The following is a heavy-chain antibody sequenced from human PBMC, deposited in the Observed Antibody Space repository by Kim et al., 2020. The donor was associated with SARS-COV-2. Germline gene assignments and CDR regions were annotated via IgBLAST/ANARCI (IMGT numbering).Heavy chain of an antibody. V-gene: IGHV3-7*01. D-gene: IGHD1-26*01. CDR2: IKEDGGEI. Sequence: GGSLRLSCAASGFTFSASWMSWVRQAPGKGLEWVANIKEDGGEIYYLDSVRGRFTTSRDNAKNSLYLQMNSLRAEDTAVYYCVRDEGWGRYGHWGQGTLVTVSS. CDR3: VRDEGWGRYGH. J-gene: IGHJ4*02. CDR1: GFTFSASW.